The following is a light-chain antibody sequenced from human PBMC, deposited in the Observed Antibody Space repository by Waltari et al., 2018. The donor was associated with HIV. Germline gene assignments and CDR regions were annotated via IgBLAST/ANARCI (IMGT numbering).Light chain of an antibody. Sequence: VLSQYPVTLSLSPGERVTITCWASHDIRTSLAWYQQKPGQSPRLLIYDAFVRATDIPARFSGSGSETDFTRTIDTVEREDSGIYYCQQRNDWLITFGQGTRLE. V-gene: IGKV3D-11*01. J-gene: IGKJ5*01. CDR1: HDIRTS. CDR3: QQRNDWLIT. CDR2: DAF.